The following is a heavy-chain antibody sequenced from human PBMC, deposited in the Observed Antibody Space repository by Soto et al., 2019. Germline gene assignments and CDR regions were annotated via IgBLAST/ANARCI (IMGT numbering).Heavy chain of an antibody. J-gene: IGHJ4*02. CDR3: SKLVGNSSLDH. V-gene: IGHV6-1*01. CDR1: GDSVSSNDAV. D-gene: IGHD6-6*01. CDR2: TYYRSICQS. Sequence: QVQLQQSGPGLVKPSQTLSLTCAISGDSVSSNDAVWNWIRQSPSRGLEWLGRTYYRSICQSETAVYVKVRMTIKPDASNNHYTHQLNTVTPEETAMYSCSKLVGNSSLDHWGQGTLVTVSA.